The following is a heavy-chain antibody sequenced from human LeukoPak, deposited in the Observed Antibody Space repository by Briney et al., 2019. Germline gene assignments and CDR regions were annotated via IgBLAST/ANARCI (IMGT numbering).Heavy chain of an antibody. J-gene: IGHJ4*02. CDR3: AIIEVFGVVPSDY. CDR1: GFTVSSNY. D-gene: IGHD3-3*01. V-gene: IGHV3-66*02. CDR2: IYSGGST. Sequence: GGSLRLSCAASGFTVSSNYMSWVRQAPGKGLEWVSVIYSGGSTYYADSVKGRFTISRDNSKNTLYLQMNSLRAEDTAVYYCAIIEVFGVVPSDYXGQGTLVTVSS.